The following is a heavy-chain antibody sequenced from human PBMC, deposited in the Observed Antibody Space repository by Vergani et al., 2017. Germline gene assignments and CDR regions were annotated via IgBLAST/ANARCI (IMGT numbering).Heavy chain of an antibody. V-gene: IGHV3-38-3*01. CDR1: GFSVSSNE. J-gene: IGHJ6*02. Sequence: EVQLVESRGVLVQPGGSLRLSCAASGFSVSSNEMSWVRQAPGKGLEWVSSISGSSTYYADSRKGRITISRDNSKNMLHLQMNSLRAEDTAVYYCAKARDPNCKGGNCYSYYYGLDLWGQGTTVTVSS. D-gene: IGHD2-21*01. CDR3: AKARDPNCKGGNCYSYYYGLDL. CDR2: ISGSST.